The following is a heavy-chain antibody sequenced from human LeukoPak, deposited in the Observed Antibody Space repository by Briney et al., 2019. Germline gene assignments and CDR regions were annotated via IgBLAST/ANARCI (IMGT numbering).Heavy chain of an antibody. V-gene: IGHV1-18*01. CDR2: ISAYNGNT. Sequence: GAAVKVSCKASGYTFASYGIRWVRQAPGQGLEWMGWISAYNGNTNYAQKLQGRVTMTTDTSTSTAYMELRSLRSDDTAVYYCARDRATVTTLANFDYWGQGTLVTVSS. CDR3: ARDRATVTTLANFDY. CDR1: GYTFASYG. J-gene: IGHJ4*02. D-gene: IGHD4-17*01.